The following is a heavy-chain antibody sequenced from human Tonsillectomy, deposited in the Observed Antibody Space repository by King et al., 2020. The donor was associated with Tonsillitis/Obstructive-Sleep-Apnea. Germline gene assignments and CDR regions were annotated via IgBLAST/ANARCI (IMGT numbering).Heavy chain of an antibody. Sequence: VQLVESGGGLVQPGGSLRLSCEASGFTFSSYAMSWVRQAPGKGLEWVSAISGSGGSTYYADSVKGRFTISRDKSKNTLYLQMNSLRAEDTAVYYCAKVYEWITMRVVVNPTFDYWGQGTLVTVSS. CDR3: AKVYEWITMRVVVNPTFDY. CDR1: GFTFSSYA. D-gene: IGHD3-22*01. V-gene: IGHV3-23*04. J-gene: IGHJ4*02. CDR2: ISGSGGST.